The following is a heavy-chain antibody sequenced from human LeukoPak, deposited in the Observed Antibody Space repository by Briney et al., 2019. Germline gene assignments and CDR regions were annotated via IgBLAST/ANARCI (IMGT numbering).Heavy chain of an antibody. J-gene: IGHJ5*02. CDR2: IFTSGST. CDR1: GGSISYYY. V-gene: IGHV4-4*09. CDR3: ARRIEHWFDP. Sequence: SETLSLTCSVSGGSISYYYWSWIRQLPGKGLEWIGDIFTSGSTSYSPSLKSRVTMSVDTSTNQFSLNLNSVTAADTAVYYCARRIEHWFDPWGQGTLVNVSS.